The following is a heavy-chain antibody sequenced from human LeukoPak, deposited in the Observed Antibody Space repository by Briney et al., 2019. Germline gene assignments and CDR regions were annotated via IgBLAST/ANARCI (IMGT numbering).Heavy chain of an antibody. CDR3: ATDLTKRIYDSSGYYDGAFDI. J-gene: IGHJ3*02. D-gene: IGHD3-22*01. Sequence: ASVKVSCKASGYTFTGYYMHWVRQAPGQGLEWMGWINPNSGGTNYAQKFQGRVTMTEDTSTDTAYMELSSLRSEDTAVYYCATDLTKRIYDSSGYYDGAFDIWGQGTMVTVSS. CDR2: INPNSGGT. V-gene: IGHV1-2*02. CDR1: GYTFTGYY.